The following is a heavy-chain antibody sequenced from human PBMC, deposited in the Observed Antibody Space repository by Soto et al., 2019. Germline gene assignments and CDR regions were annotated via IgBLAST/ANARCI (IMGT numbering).Heavy chain of an antibody. CDR2: ISAHNGNT. CDR1: GYIFTNYG. V-gene: IGHV1-18*01. J-gene: IGHJ4*02. D-gene: IGHD4-17*01. Sequence: QAHLVQSGPEVKKPGASVKVSCKGSGYIFTNYGIAWVRQAPGQGLEWMGWISAHNGNTEYAQKFQVRVTVTRDTSTSTAYLELRSLRSDDTALYYCARGRYGDYWGQGALVTVSS. CDR3: ARGRYGDY.